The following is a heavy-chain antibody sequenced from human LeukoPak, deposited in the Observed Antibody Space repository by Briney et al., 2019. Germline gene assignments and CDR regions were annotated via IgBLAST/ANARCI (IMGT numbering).Heavy chain of an antibody. CDR2: ISSSSSYT. J-gene: IGHJ4*02. V-gene: IGHV3-11*06. CDR3: ATHFWSGYSPFDY. D-gene: IGHD3-3*02. Sequence: SGGSLRHSRAPSGFTLTDSFLSWMRQAPGKGRAWVSYISSSSSYTNYADSVKGRFPISRDNAKNSLYLQMNSLRAEDTAVYYCATHFWSGYSPFDYWGQGTLVTVSS. CDR1: GFTLTDSF.